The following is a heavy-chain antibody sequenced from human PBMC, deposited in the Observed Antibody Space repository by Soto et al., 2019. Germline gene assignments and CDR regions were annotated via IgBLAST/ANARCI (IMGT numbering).Heavy chain of an antibody. J-gene: IGHJ4*02. CDR3: ARVNWAGTTSAFDY. V-gene: IGHV3-66*01. Sequence: GGSLRLSCAASGFTVSSNYMSWVRQAPGKGLEWVSVIYSGGSTYYADSVKGRFTISRDNSKNTLYLQMNILRAEDTAVYYCARVNWAGTTSAFDYWGQGTLVTVSS. CDR2: IYSGGST. D-gene: IGHD1-1*01. CDR1: GFTVSSNY.